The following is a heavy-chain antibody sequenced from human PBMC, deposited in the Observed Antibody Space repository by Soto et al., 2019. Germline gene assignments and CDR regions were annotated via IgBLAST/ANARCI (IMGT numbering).Heavy chain of an antibody. J-gene: IGHJ5*02. CDR1: GGSISSSSYY. Sequence: QLQLQESGPGLVKPSETLSLTCTVSGGSISSSSYYWGWIRQPPGKGLEWIGSIYYSGSTYYNPSLKRRVTISVDTSKNPVSRKLSSVTAADTAVYYCARQSLAATKGWFDPWGQGTLVTVSS. CDR3: ARQSLAATKGWFDP. V-gene: IGHV4-39*01. CDR2: IYYSGST. D-gene: IGHD2-15*01.